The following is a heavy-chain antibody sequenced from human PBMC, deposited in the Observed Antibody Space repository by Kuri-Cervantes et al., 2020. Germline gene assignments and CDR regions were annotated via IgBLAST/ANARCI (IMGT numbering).Heavy chain of an antibody. J-gene: IGHJ6*02. CDR3: VSSGYYYYYGMDV. D-gene: IGHD3-22*01. CDR1: GFTFDDYA. V-gene: IGHV3-7*01. CDR2: IKEDGSDI. Sequence: LSLTCAASGFTFDDYAMHWVRQAPGKGLEWVARIKEDGSDIWYVDSVKGRFTISRDNSKNTLYLQMNSLRAEDTAVYYCVSSGYYYYYGMDVWGQGTTVTVSS.